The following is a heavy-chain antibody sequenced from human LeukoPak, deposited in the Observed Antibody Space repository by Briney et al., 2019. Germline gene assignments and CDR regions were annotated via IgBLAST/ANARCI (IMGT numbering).Heavy chain of an antibody. D-gene: IGHD6-13*01. J-gene: IGHJ4*02. V-gene: IGHV3-23*01. CDR2: ISGSGGSI. CDR1: GFTFSSHA. Sequence: GSLRLSCAASGFTFSSHAMSWVRQAPGKGLEGVSAISGSGGSIYYADAVKGRFTISRDNSKNTLYLQMNGLRAEDTAVYYCAEASIATAGILDYWGQGTLVTVSS. CDR3: AEASIATAGILDY.